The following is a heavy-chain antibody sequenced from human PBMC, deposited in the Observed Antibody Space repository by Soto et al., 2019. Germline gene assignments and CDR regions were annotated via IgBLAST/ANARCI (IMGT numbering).Heavy chain of an antibody. CDR3: ARDGDSSWVIWGDYLDS. Sequence: QVTLVQSGAEVRKPGASVRLSCKTSGYTFNSHYMHWVRQAPGQGLEWMGIITANAGATDYAEKFQGRITMTRDASTRTFYIEVSGLRSEDTAIYYCARDGDSSWVIWGDYLDSWGQGTLVTVSS. D-gene: IGHD2-21*01. CDR2: ITANAGAT. V-gene: IGHV1-46*02. J-gene: IGHJ4*02. CDR1: GYTFNSHY.